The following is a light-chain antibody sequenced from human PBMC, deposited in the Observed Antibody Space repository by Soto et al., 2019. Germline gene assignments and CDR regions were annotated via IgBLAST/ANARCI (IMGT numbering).Light chain of an antibody. CDR3: SSYAGSKNFIL. CDR1: TSDVGGYNY. Sequence: QSALTQPPSASGSPGQSVTISCTGTTSDVGGYNYVSWYQLHPGKVPKLIISEVNKRPSGVPDRFSGSNSGSTASLTVSGLQAEDEADSFCSSYAGSKNFILFGGGTKVTVL. CDR2: EVN. V-gene: IGLV2-8*01. J-gene: IGLJ2*01.